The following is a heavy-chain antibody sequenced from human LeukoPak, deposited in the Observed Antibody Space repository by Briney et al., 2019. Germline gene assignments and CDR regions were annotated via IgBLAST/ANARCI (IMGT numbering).Heavy chain of an antibody. V-gene: IGHV3-23*01. CDR1: GFTFSSYA. CDR2: ISGSGGST. J-gene: IGHJ6*02. Sequence: PGGSLRLSCAASGFTFSSYAMSWVRQAPGKGLEWVSAISGSGGSTYYADSVKGRFTISRDNSKNTPYLQMNSLRAEDTAVYYCAKTRGDYYYYGMDVWGQGTTVTVSS. CDR3: AKTRGDYYYYGMDV.